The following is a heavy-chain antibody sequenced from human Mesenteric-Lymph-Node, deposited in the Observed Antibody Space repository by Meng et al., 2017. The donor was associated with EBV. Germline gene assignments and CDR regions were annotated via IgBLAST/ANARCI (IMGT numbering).Heavy chain of an antibody. Sequence: HLGRSGHDEREPGASLKVSCKAIGSTLTNYAMNWLRQPPRQMLEWMGWINTDTGIPTYAQAFTRLFDFTLDTSVSTAYLLINILTAEDTAVYYCARDSGTYYYYFDYWGQGTLVTVSS. V-gene: IGHV7-4-1*02. CDR3: ARDSGTYYYYFDY. CDR2: INTDTGIP. D-gene: IGHD1-26*01. J-gene: IGHJ4*02. CDR1: GSTLTNYA.